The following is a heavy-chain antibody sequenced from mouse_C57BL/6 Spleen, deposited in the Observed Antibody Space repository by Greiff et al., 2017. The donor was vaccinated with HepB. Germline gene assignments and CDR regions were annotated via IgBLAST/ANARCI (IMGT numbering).Heavy chain of an antibody. J-gene: IGHJ3*01. Sequence: VQLQQPGAELVKPGASVKLSCKASGYTFTSYWMHWVKQRPGQGLEWIGMIHPNSGSTNYNEKFKSKATLTVDKSSSTAYMQLSSLTSEDSAVYYCARETAQAKFAYWGQGTLVTVSA. CDR3: ARETAQAKFAY. D-gene: IGHD3-2*02. CDR1: GYTFTSYW. V-gene: IGHV1-64*01. CDR2: IHPNSGST.